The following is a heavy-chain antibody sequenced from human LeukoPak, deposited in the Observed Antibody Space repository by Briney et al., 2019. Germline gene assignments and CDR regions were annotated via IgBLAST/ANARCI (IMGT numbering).Heavy chain of an antibody. Sequence: SETLSLTCTVSGGSISRSGHYWGWIRQPPGKGLEWIASIYYSGSAYYNPSLASRVTMSVDTSKNQFALKLSSLTAADTAVYYCARSVNGNYYFNYWGQGTLVTVSS. CDR3: ARSVNGNYYFNY. J-gene: IGHJ4*02. D-gene: IGHD1-7*01. V-gene: IGHV4-39*01. CDR1: GGSISRSGHY. CDR2: IYYSGSA.